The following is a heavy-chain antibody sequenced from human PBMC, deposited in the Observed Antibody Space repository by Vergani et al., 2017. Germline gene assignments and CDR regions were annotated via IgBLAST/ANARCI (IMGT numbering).Heavy chain of an antibody. V-gene: IGHV3-15*01. CDR3: TTSFREYQPQPGRGYEGIDY. Sequence: EVQLVESGGGLVKPGGSLRLSCAASGFTFSNAWMSWVRQAPGKGLEWVGRIKSKTDGGTTDYAAPVKGRFTISRDDSKNTLYLQMNSLKTEDTAVYYCTTSFREYQPQPGRGYEGIDYWGQGTLVTVYS. J-gene: IGHJ4*02. CDR1: GFTFSNAW. D-gene: IGHD2-2*01. CDR2: IKSKTDGGTT.